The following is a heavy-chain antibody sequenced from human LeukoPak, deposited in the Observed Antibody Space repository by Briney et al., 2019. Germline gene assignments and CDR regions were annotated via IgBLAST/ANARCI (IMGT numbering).Heavy chain of an antibody. D-gene: IGHD4-17*01. CDR1: GFTFSGYA. CDR3: ATNGDYMSISVAFDI. CDR2: ISVSGSDT. V-gene: IGHV3-23*01. Sequence: GSLRLSCAASGFTFSGYAMSWVRQAPGKGLEWVSSISVSGSDTYYPDSVKGRFTISRDNSKNTLYLQMNSLRAEDTAVYYCATNGDYMSISVAFDIWGQGTMVTVSS. J-gene: IGHJ3*02.